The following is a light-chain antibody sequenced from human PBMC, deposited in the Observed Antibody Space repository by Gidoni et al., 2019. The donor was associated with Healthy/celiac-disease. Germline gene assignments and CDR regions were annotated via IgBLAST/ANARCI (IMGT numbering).Light chain of an antibody. CDR1: QSISSW. Sequence: DIQMTQSPSTLSASVGDRVTITCRASQSISSWLAWYQQKPGKAPKLLIYKASSLESGVPSRFSGSGSGTEFTLTISSLQPDDFATYYCQQYNSYSQTFGPGTKVDFK. V-gene: IGKV1-5*03. CDR2: KAS. CDR3: QQYNSYSQT. J-gene: IGKJ3*01.